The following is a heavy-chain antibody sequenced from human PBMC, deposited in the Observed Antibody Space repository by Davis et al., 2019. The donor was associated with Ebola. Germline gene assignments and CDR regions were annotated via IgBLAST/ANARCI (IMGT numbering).Heavy chain of an antibody. D-gene: IGHD2-8*02. CDR2: ISYDGSNK. V-gene: IGHV3-30*03. J-gene: IGHJ5*02. CDR3: VRDKEPRAGAYWADNKLDP. CDR1: GFTFSSNW. Sequence: GESLKISCEVSGFTFSSNWMHWVRQAPGRGLEWLAVISYDGSNKIYADSVKGRFTISRDNSKSTLYLEINSLRSEDTGLYYSVRDKEPRAGAYWADNKLDPWGRGTLVTVSS.